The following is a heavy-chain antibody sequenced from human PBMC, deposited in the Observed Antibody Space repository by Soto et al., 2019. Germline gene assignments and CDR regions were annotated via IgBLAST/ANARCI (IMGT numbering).Heavy chain of an antibody. D-gene: IGHD3-10*01. CDR2: INPNSGGT. J-gene: IGHJ5*02. V-gene: IGHV1-2*02. CDR3: ARYYYGSGSYYRRGRFDP. CDR1: GYTFTGYY. Sequence: ASVKVSCKASGYTFTGYYMHWVRQAPGQGLEWMGWINPNSGGTNYAQKFQGRVTMTRDTSISTAYMELSRLRSDDTAVYYCARYYYGSGSYYRRGRFDPCGQGTLVTV.